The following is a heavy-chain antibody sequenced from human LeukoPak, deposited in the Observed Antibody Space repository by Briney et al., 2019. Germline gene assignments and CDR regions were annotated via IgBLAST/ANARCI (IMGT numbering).Heavy chain of an antibody. J-gene: IGHJ4*02. Sequence: SETLSLTCTVSVGSISSYYWNWIRQPPGKGLEWIGYIYYSGSTNYNPSLKSRVTISVDTSKNHFSLKLSSVTAADTAVYYCARPSRDGYKYTFDYWGQGTLVTVSS. CDR3: ARPSRDGYKYTFDY. V-gene: IGHV4-59*01. CDR1: VGSISSYY. D-gene: IGHD5-24*01. CDR2: IYYSGST.